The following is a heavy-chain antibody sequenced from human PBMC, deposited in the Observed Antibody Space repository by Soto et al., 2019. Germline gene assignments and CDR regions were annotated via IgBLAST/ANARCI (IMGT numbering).Heavy chain of an antibody. CDR2: IYYSGST. J-gene: IGHJ5*02. Sequence: SETLSLTCTVSGGSISSYYWSWIRQPPGKGLEWIGYIYYSGSTNYNPSLKIRVTISVDTSKNQFSLKLSSVTAADTAVYYCARHYDFWSGYPPGYNWFDPWGQGTLVTVSS. D-gene: IGHD3-3*01. V-gene: IGHV4-59*08. CDR1: GGSISSYY. CDR3: ARHYDFWSGYPPGYNWFDP.